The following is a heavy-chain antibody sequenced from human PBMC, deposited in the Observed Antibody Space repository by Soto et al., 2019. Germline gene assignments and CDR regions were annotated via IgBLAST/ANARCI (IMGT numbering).Heavy chain of an antibody. CDR3: AKELRETGGYYFDC. J-gene: IGHJ4*02. CDR2: MSDDGSKK. D-gene: IGHD3-16*01. CDR1: GFSFSKYG. V-gene: IGHV3-30*18. Sequence: QVQLVESGGGVVQPGRSLRLSCAASGFSFSKYGMHWVRQAPGKGLEWVAEMSDDGSKKYYGDSVKGRFTISIDNSKNTLYLLMESLRPEDTAMYYCAKELRETGGYYFDCWGQGTLVTVSS.